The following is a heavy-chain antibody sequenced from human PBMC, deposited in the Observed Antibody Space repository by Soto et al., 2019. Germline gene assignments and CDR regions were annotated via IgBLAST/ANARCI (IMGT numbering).Heavy chain of an antibody. V-gene: IGHV1-46*03. Sequence: QVQLVQSGAEVKKPGASVKVSCKASGFLFTRYYMHWLRQAPGHGLEWMGVINLSDGNTNYAQKFQGRVTMTSDTSTSTVYRELSSLKSGDTAIYYCAKEIVILTACKTYDLGGRGTLVTVSS. D-gene: IGHD3-9*01. CDR2: INLSDGNT. J-gene: IGHJ5*02. CDR1: GFLFTRYY. CDR3: AKEIVILTACKTYDL.